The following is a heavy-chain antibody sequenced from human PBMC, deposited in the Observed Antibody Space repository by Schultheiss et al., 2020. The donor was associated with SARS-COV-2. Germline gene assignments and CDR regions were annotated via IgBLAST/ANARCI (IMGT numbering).Heavy chain of an antibody. V-gene: IGHV4-61*01. CDR3: AKVAEAVAGPYNWFDS. D-gene: IGHD6-19*01. Sequence: SETLSLTCTVSGGSVSSGSYYWSWVRQPPGTGLEWIGYIYYSGTTNYNPSLKSRVTISVDTSNNQFSLKLSSVTAADTAVYYCAKVAEAVAGPYNWFDSWGQGNLVTVSS. CDR1: GGSVSSGSYY. J-gene: IGHJ5*01. CDR2: IYYSGTT.